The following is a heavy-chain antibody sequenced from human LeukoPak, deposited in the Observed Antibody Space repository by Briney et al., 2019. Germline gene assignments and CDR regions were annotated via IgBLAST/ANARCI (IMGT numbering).Heavy chain of an antibody. D-gene: IGHD3-3*01. Sequence: GRSLRLSCAASGFTLDDYAMHWVRQAPGKGLEWVSGISWNSGSIGHADPVKGRFTISRDNAKNSLYLQMNSLRAEDMALYYCAKGSLYDFWSGYDYWGQGTLVTVSS. J-gene: IGHJ4*02. CDR3: AKGSLYDFWSGYDY. CDR2: ISWNSGSI. CDR1: GFTLDDYA. V-gene: IGHV3-9*03.